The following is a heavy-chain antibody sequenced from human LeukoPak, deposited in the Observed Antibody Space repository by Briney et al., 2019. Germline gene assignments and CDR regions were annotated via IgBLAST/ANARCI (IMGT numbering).Heavy chain of an antibody. CDR3: ESCGEGAKDDDYYYYFDV. J-gene: IGHJ6*03. Sequence: GASVTVSCKASGYTFTSYDINWVRQATGQGHEWMGWMNTNSGNTGYAQKFQGRVTMTRNSSISTAYMELRRLRSEGTAASLCESCGEGAKDDDYYYYFDVWGKGTTVTVSS. D-gene: IGHD3-10*01. V-gene: IGHV1-8*01. CDR1: GYTFTSYD. CDR2: MNTNSGNT.